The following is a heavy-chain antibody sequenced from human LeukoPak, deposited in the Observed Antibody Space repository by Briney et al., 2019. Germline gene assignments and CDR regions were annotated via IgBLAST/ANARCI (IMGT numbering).Heavy chain of an antibody. Sequence: GGSLRLPCAASGFTLSDYAMNWVRQAPGEGLEWLSAISGSDGHTFYADSVKGRFTLSRDNSKNTLYLQMNNLRADDTAIYYCAKVPWVGTITWGQGTLVIVSS. J-gene: IGHJ4*02. V-gene: IGHV3-23*01. CDR1: GFTLSDYA. CDR3: AKVPWVGTIT. D-gene: IGHD1-26*01. CDR2: ISGSDGHT.